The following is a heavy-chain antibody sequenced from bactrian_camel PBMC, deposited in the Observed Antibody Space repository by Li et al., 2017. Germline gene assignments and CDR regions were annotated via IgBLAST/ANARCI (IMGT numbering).Heavy chain of an antibody. D-gene: IGHD3*01. J-gene: IGHJ6*01. CDR1: YNHRGNC. CDR2: INSSGGRT. CDR3: AAHPRNGYCSLRPADFVY. Sequence: VQLVESGGGSVQAGGSLRLSCRYNHRGNCMGWFRQAPGKEREGVAAINSSGGRTYYRDSVKGRFTISQDNAKNTLYLQMNSLKPEDTAMYYCAAHPRNGYCSLRPADFVYWGQGTQVTVS. V-gene: IGHV3S59*01.